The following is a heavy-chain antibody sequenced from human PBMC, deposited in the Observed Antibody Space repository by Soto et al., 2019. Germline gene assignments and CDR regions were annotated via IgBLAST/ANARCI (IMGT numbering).Heavy chain of an antibody. Sequence: QVQLVQSGAEVKKPGSSVNVSCKASVCTFSSYAISWVRQAPGQGLEWMGEIIPIFGTANYAQKFQGRVTITADESTSTAYMELSSLRSEDTAVYYCARDRGPSSGYYPYWFDPWGQGTLVTVSS. V-gene: IGHV1-69*12. J-gene: IGHJ5*02. CDR2: IIPIFGTA. CDR3: ARDRGPSSGYYPYWFDP. CDR1: VCTFSSYA. D-gene: IGHD3-22*01.